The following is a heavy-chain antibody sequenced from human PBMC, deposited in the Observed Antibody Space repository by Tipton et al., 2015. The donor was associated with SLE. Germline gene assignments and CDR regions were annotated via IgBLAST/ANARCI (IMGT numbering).Heavy chain of an antibody. CDR2: IYYSGST. D-gene: IGHD2-15*01. CDR1: GGSISSYY. V-gene: IGHV4-59*12. CDR3: ARALRGSVVVKKGYFDY. J-gene: IGHJ4*02. Sequence: TLSLTCAVYGGSISSYYWSWIRQPPGKGLEWIGYIYYSGSTNYNPSLKSRVTISVDTSKNQFSLKLSSVTAADTAVYYCARALRGSVVVKKGYFDYWGQGTLVTVSS.